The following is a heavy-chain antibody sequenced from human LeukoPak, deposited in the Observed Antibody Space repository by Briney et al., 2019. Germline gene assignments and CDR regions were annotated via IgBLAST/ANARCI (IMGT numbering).Heavy chain of an antibody. D-gene: IGHD3-22*01. CDR2: ISGSGGST. V-gene: IGHV3-23*01. CDR3: AKGRSGFRRFYYDSSGYPLRFDY. CDR1: GFTFSSYA. Sequence: GGSLRLSCAASGFTFSSYAMSWVRQAPGKGLEWVSAISGSGGSTYYADSVKGRFTISRDNSKNTLYLQMNSLRAEDTAVYYCAKGRSGFRRFYYDSSGYPLRFDYWGQVTMVTVSS. J-gene: IGHJ4*02.